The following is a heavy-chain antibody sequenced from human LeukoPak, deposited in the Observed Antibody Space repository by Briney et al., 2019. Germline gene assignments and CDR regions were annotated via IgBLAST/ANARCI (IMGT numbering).Heavy chain of an antibody. D-gene: IGHD3-10*01. CDR3: ARTRWDYYGSGKYYFDY. V-gene: IGHV4-61*02. Sequence: SETLSLTCTVSGGSISSGSYYWSWIRQPAGKGLEWIGRIYTSGSTNYNPSLKSRVTISVDTSKNQFSLKLSSVTAADTAVYYCARTRWDYYGSGKYYFDYWGQGTLVTVSS. CDR1: GGSISSGSYY. CDR2: IYTSGST. J-gene: IGHJ4*02.